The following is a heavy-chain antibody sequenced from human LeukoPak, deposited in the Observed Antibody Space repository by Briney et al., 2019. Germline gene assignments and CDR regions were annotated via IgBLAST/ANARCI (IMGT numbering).Heavy chain of an antibody. D-gene: IGHD3/OR15-3a*01. CDR2: IWYDGSNK. CDR3: ARDRFKRGTRFRYFDY. Sequence: GGSLRLSCAASGFTFSSYGMHWVRQAPGKGLEWVAVIWYDGSNKYYADFVKGRFTISRDNSKNTLYLQMNSLTAEDTAVYYCARDRFKRGTRFRYFDYWGQGNPVTAS. CDR1: GFTFSSYG. V-gene: IGHV3-33*01. J-gene: IGHJ4*02.